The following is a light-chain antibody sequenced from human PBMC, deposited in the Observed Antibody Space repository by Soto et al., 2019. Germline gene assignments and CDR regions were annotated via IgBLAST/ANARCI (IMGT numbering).Light chain of an antibody. V-gene: IGKV3-20*01. Sequence: EIVLTQSPGTLSLSPGERATLSCRASQSVSSNYLAWYQQKPGQAPRLLISAASSRATGIPYRFSGSGSGTDFTLTISGLESEDFAVYYCQQYGSSPFAFGPGTKVDIK. CDR2: AAS. CDR1: QSVSSNY. CDR3: QQYGSSPFA. J-gene: IGKJ3*01.